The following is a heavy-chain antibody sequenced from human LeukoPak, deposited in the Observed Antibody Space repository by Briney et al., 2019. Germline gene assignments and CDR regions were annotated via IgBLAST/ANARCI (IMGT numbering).Heavy chain of an antibody. CDR1: GGTFSSYA. J-gene: IGHJ4*02. Sequence: ASVKVSCKASGGTFSSYAICWVRQAPGQGLEWMGRIIPIFGIANYAQKFQGRVTITADKSTSTAYMELSSLRSEDTAVYYCAREPPTEEMATVHFDYWGQGTLVTVSS. V-gene: IGHV1-69*04. CDR2: IIPIFGIA. CDR3: AREPPTEEMATVHFDY. D-gene: IGHD5-24*01.